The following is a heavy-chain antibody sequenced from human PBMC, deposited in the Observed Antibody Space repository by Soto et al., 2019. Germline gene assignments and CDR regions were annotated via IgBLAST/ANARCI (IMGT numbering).Heavy chain of an antibody. CDR2: ISGGNGNT. V-gene: IGHV1-18*01. CDR3: ARDDSGFSGSHYIDYFNY. D-gene: IGHD1-26*01. J-gene: IGHJ4*02. CDR1: GYTFTSYG. Sequence: ASVKVSCKSSGYTFTSYGISWVRQAPGQGLEWMGWISGGNGNTNYAENFQGRVTLTRDTSAGTVYMQLSSLTSEDTAVYYCARDDSGFSGSHYIDYFNYWGQGALVTVSS.